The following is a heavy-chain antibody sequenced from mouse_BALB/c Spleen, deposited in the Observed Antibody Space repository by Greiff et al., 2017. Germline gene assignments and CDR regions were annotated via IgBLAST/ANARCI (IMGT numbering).Heavy chain of an antibody. J-gene: IGHJ3*01. V-gene: IGHV3-2*02. D-gene: IGHD2-1*01. CDR3: ARNGNYQAWFAY. CDR2: ISYSGST. Sequence: VQLQQSGPGLVKPSQSLSLTCTVTGYSITSDYAWNWIRQFPGNKLEWMGYISYSGSTSYNPSLKSRISITRDTSKNQFFLQLNSVTTEDTATYYCARNGNYQAWFAYWGQGTLVTVSA. CDR1: GYSITSDYA.